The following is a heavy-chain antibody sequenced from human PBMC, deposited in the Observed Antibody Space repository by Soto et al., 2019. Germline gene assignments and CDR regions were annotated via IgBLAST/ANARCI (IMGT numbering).Heavy chain of an antibody. CDR2: IWYDGSNK. J-gene: IGHJ6*03. V-gene: IGHV3-33*01. D-gene: IGHD3-10*01. Sequence: GGSLRLSCAASGFTFSSYGMHWVRQAPGKGLEWVAVIWYDGSNKYYADSVKGRFTISRDNSKNTLYLQMNSLRAEDTAVYYCARDWGVRGVLYMDVWGKGTTVTVSS. CDR3: ARDWGVRGVLYMDV. CDR1: GFTFSSYG.